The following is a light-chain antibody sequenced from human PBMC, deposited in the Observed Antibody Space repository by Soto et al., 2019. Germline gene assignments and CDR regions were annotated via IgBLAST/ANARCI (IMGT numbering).Light chain of an antibody. CDR2: DAS. CDR3: QQQRSYTST. V-gene: IGKV1-9*01. J-gene: IGKJ4*01. CDR1: PDIRNY. Sequence: IQLPQSPSSLSAPAGASVHVTWRASPDIRNYLAWYQKKTGKAPKLMICDASTLYSGVPSRFSGSGSGTDFNLTISGLQTEDCAAYDGQQQRSYTSTFDEGTKVEIK.